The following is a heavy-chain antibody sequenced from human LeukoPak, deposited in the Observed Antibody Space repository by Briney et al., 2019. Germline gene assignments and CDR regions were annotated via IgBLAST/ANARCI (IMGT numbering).Heavy chain of an antibody. J-gene: IGHJ6*03. V-gene: IGHV1-8*01. CDR1: GYTFTSSD. CDR3: ARGVGEVVIIFHYYYMDV. Sequence: ASVKVSCKASGYTFTSSDINWVRQATGQGLEWMGWMNPNSGNTGYAQKFQGRVTMTRNTSISTAYMELSSLRSEDTAVYYCARGVGEVVIIFHYYYMDVWGKGTTVTVSS. D-gene: IGHD3-3*01. CDR2: MNPNSGNT.